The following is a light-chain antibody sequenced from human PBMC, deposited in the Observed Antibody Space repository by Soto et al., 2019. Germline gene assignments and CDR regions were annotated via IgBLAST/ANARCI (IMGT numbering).Light chain of an antibody. CDR2: EVT. V-gene: IGLV2-23*02. CDR3: SSYSPTSTLV. Sequence: QSVLTQPASMSGSPGQSITISCTGTGSDVGSYNLVSWYQQHPGEVPKLIIYEVTKRPSGVSSRFSGSKSGNAASLTISGLQADDESHYYCSSYSPTSTLVFGGGTKLTVL. CDR1: GSDVGSYNL. J-gene: IGLJ2*01.